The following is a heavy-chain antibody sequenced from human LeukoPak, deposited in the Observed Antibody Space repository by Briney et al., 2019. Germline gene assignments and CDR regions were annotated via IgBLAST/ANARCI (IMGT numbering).Heavy chain of an antibody. J-gene: IGHJ4*02. Sequence: PSETLSLTCTVSGGSIRSGDYYWSWIRQPPGKGLEWIGYIYHSGSTYYNPSLKSRVSISVDWSKNQFSLKLSSVTAADTAVYYCARDATGTTGYFGFWGPGTLVTVSS. CDR2: IYHSGST. CDR1: GGSIRSGDYY. D-gene: IGHD1-1*01. CDR3: ARDATGTTGYFGF. V-gene: IGHV4-30-2*01.